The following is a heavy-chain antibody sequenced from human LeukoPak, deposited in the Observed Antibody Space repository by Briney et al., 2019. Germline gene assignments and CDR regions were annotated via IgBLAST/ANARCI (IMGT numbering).Heavy chain of an antibody. D-gene: IGHD5-18*01. J-gene: IGHJ4*02. V-gene: IGHV1-8*01. Sequence: ASVKVSCXASGYTFTSYDINWVRQASGQGLEWMGWMNPNSGNTGYAQKFQGRVTMTRNTSISTAYMELSSLRSEDTAVYYCARGLLAVDTAMAEFDYWGQGTLVTVSS. CDR3: ARGLLAVDTAMAEFDY. CDR1: GYTFTSYD. CDR2: MNPNSGNT.